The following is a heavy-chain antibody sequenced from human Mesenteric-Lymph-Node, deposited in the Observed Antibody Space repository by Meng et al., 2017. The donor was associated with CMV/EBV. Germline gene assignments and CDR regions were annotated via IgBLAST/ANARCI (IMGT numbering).Heavy chain of an antibody. D-gene: IGHD2-8*01. Sequence: GESLKISCAASGFTFSSYWMSWVRQAPGKGLEWVANIKQDGSEKYYVDSVKGRFTISRDNAKNSLYLQMNSLRAEDTAVYYCARGGIVRYYGMDVWGQGTTVTVSS. CDR2: IKQDGSEK. CDR1: GFTFSSYW. J-gene: IGHJ6*02. V-gene: IGHV3-7*03. CDR3: ARGGIVRYYGMDV.